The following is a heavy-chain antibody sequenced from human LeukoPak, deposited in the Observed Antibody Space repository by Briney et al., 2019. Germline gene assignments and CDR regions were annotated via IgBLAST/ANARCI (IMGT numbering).Heavy chain of an antibody. D-gene: IGHD5-12*01. CDR1: VDSITSGGYS. CDR3: ARDRGYGVNYFDY. CDR2: IYHSGNT. Sequence: SQTLSLTCAVSVDSITSGGYSWSWIRQPPGKGLEWIAYIYHSGNTYYNPSLRSRVTISVDTSKDQFSLKLSSVTAADTAVYYCARDRGYGVNYFDYWGQGTLVSVAS. V-gene: IGHV4-30-2*01. J-gene: IGHJ4*02.